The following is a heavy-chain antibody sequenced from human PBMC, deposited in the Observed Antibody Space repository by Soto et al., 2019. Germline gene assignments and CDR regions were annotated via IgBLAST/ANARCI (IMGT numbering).Heavy chain of an antibody. CDR1: GFTFDDYA. J-gene: IGHJ1*01. D-gene: IGHD6-13*01. V-gene: IGHV3-9*01. CDR2: INWNSGSI. Sequence: GGSLRLSCAASGFTFDDYAMHWVRQVPGKGLEWVPGINWNSGSIGYADSVKGRFAISRDNAKNSLHLQMNSLRAEDTAFYYCVKDESINWYSGHFRHWGQGTLVTVSS. CDR3: VKDESINWYSGHFRH.